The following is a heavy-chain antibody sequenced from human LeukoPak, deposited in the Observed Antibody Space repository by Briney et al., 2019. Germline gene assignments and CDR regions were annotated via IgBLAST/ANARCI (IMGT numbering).Heavy chain of an antibody. CDR3: ARVDRSGSYYGAFDI. Sequence: ASVKVSCKASGYTFTGYYMHWVRQAPGQGLEWMGWINPNSGGTNYAQKFQGRVTMTRDTSISTAYMELSRLRSDDTAVYYCARVDRSGSYYGAFDIWGQGTVVTVSS. CDR2: INPNSGGT. D-gene: IGHD1-26*01. J-gene: IGHJ3*02. CDR1: GYTFTGYY. V-gene: IGHV1-2*02.